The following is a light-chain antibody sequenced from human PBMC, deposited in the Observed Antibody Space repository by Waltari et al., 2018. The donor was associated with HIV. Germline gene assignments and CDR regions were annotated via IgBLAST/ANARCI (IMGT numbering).Light chain of an antibody. J-gene: IGKJ3*01. CDR1: QTVRTH. Sequence: IVLTHSPATRSLSPGKRATLSCRASQTVRTHLAWYQQRPGQATRLLIHEASNRATDIPARFSGSGSGSDFTLTISSLEPEDFAVYYCQQRSGWPPTFGPGTRVDIK. V-gene: IGKV3-11*01. CDR3: QQRSGWPPT. CDR2: EAS.